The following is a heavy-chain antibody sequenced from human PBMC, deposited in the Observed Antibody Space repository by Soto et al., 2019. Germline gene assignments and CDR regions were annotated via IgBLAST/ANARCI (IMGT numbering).Heavy chain of an antibody. CDR3: ARDMPNRGPYGDFAYGMDV. D-gene: IGHD4-17*01. Sequence: PGGSLRLSCAASGFTFSSYGMHWVRQAPGKGLEWVAVIWYDGSNKYYADSVKGRFTISRDNSKNTLYLQMNSLRAEDTAVYYCARDMPNRGPYGDFAYGMDVWGQGTTVTVSS. V-gene: IGHV3-33*01. CDR1: GFTFSSYG. CDR2: IWYDGSNK. J-gene: IGHJ6*02.